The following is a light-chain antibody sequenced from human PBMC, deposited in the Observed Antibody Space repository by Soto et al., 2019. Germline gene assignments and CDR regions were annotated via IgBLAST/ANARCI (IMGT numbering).Light chain of an antibody. Sequence: QLVLTQSPSASASLGASVRLTCTLSSGHSSYAIAWHQQQPEKGPRYLMKLNSDGSHNKGDGIPDRFSGSSSGAERYLTISSLQSEDEADYYCHTWGTGIQVFGTGTKLTVL. CDR3: HTWGTGIQV. J-gene: IGLJ1*01. V-gene: IGLV4-69*01. CDR1: SGHSSYA. CDR2: LNSDGSH.